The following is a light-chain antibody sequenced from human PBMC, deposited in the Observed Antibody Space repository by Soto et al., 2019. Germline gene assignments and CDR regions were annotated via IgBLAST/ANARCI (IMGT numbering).Light chain of an antibody. V-gene: IGKV3-15*01. Sequence: EIVMTQSPATLSVSPGERATLSCRASQSVSSNLAWYQQKPGQAPRLLIYGASTRATGIPARFSGSGSGTEFTLTISSLQSEDFAVYYCQQYTNWPPGYTFGKGTKLEIK. CDR2: GAS. CDR3: QQYTNWPPGYT. J-gene: IGKJ2*01. CDR1: QSVSSN.